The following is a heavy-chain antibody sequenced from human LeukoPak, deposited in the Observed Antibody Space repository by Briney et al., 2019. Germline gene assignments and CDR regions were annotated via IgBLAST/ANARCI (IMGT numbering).Heavy chain of an antibody. CDR1: GGSVSSGSYY. V-gene: IGHV4-61*01. CDR2: IYYSGST. J-gene: IGHJ3*02. CDR3: ARDTARLTAFDI. Sequence: RASETLSLTCTVSGGSVSSGSYYWSWIRQPPGKGLEWIGYIYYSGSTNYNPSLKSRVTISVDTSKNQFSLKLSSVTAADTAVYYCARDTARLTAFDIWGQGTMVTVSS. D-gene: IGHD4/OR15-4a*01.